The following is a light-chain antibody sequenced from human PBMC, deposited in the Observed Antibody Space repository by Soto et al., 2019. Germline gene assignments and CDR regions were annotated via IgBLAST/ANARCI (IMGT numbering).Light chain of an antibody. V-gene: IGKV3-11*01. Sequence: EIVLTQSPATLSLSPGERVTLSYRASQSVSSFLAWFQHKPGQAPRLLIYDASNRATGIPARFSGSGSGTDFTLTISSLEPEDFAVYYCQQRSNWPLTFGGGTK. CDR1: QSVSSF. CDR3: QQRSNWPLT. CDR2: DAS. J-gene: IGKJ4*01.